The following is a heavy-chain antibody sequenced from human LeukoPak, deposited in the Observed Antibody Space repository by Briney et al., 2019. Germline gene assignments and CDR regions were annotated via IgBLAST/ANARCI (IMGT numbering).Heavy chain of an antibody. CDR3: ARQTLAAAGPALFDY. Sequence: KAGESLKISCKGSGYSFTSHWIGWVRQMPGKGLEWMGRIDPSDSYTNYSPSFQGHVTISADKSISTAYLQWSSLKASDTAMYYCARQTLAAAGPALFDYWGQGTLVTVSS. CDR2: IDPSDSYT. J-gene: IGHJ4*02. V-gene: IGHV5-10-1*01. D-gene: IGHD6-13*01. CDR1: GYSFTSHW.